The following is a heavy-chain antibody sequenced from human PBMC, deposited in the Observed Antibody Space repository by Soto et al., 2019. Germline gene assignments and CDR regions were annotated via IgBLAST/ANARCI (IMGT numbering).Heavy chain of an antibody. CDR2: VIHTGRT. Sequence: QVHLEQSGARLLKPSETLSLTCTVYARSFSGYYWSWIRQPPGKGLEWIGAVIHTGRTNYNPSLKGRVTISVDTSKTQFSLILSSVTAADTAVYYCARSPKSSDFPYYFDFWGQGTQVTVSS. CDR3: ARSPKSSDFPYYFDF. J-gene: IGHJ4*02. D-gene: IGHD2-21*02. V-gene: IGHV4-34*02. CDR1: ARSFSGYY.